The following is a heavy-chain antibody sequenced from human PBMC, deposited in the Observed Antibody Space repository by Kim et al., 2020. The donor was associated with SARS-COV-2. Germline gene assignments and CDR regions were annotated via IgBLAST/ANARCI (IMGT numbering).Heavy chain of an antibody. J-gene: IGHJ4*02. D-gene: IGHD1-26*01. CDR2: INHSGST. V-gene: IGHV4-34*01. Sequence: SETLSLTCAVYGGSFSGYYWSWIRQPPGKGLEWIGEINHSGSTNYNPSLKSRVTISVDTSKNQFSLKLSSVTAADTAVYYCARGWIELVGARQYYFDYWGQGTLVTVSS. CDR3: ARGWIELVGARQYYFDY. CDR1: GGSFSGYY.